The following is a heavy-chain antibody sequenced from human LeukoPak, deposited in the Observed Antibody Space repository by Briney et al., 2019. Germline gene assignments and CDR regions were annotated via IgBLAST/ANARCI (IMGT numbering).Heavy chain of an antibody. CDR3: AKDSNYYDSSGYYDY. CDR2: INPSGGST. Sequence: GASVKVSCKASGYTFTSYYMHWVRQAPGQGLEWMGIINPSGGSTSYAQKFQGRVTMTRDTSTSTVYMELSSLRSEDTAVYYCAKDSNYYDSSGYYDYWGQGTLVTVSS. V-gene: IGHV1-46*01. D-gene: IGHD3-22*01. CDR1: GYTFTSYY. J-gene: IGHJ4*02.